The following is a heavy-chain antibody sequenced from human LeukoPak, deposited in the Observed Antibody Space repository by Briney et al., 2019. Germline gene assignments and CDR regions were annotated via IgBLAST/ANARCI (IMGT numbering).Heavy chain of an antibody. V-gene: IGHV4-34*01. CDR2: INHSGST. D-gene: IGHD2-2*01. CDR1: GGSFSGYY. CDR3: ARIGYCSSTSCYVREFDY. Sequence: PSETLSLTCAVYGGSFSGYYRSWIRQPPGKGLEWIGEINHSGSTNYNPSLKSRVTISVDTSKNQFSLKLSSVTAADTAVYYCARIGYCSSTSCYVREFDYWGQGTLVTVSS. J-gene: IGHJ4*02.